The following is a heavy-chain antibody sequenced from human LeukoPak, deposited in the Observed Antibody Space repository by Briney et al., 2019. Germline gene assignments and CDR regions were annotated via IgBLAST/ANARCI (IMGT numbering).Heavy chain of an antibody. CDR1: GGTFSSYA. Sequence: SVKVSCKASGGTFSSYAISWVRQAPGQGLEWMGGIIPIFGTANYAQKFQGRVTITADESTSTAYMELSSLRSEDTAVYYCARNIAEAGINWFAPGGRGTLVTVSS. V-gene: IGHV1-69*13. CDR3: ARNIAEAGINWFAP. J-gene: IGHJ5*02. CDR2: IIPIFGTA. D-gene: IGHD6-13*01.